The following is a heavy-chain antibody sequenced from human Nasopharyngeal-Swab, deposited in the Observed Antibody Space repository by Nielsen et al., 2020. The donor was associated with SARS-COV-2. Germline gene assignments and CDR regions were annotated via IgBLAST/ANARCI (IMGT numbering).Heavy chain of an antibody. Sequence: VRQAPGKGLEWVAVISYDGSNKYYADSVKGRFTISRDNSKNTLYLQMNSLRAEDTAVYYCARDLEYQDNHYYYYGMDVWGQGTTVTVSS. CDR3: ARDLEYQDNHYYYYGMDV. D-gene: IGHD2-2*01. CDR2: ISYDGSNK. V-gene: IGHV3-30-3*01. J-gene: IGHJ6*02.